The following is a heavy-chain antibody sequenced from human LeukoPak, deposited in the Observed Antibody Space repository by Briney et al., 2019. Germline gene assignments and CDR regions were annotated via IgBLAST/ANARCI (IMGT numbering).Heavy chain of an antibody. D-gene: IGHD2-8*01. J-gene: IGHJ4*02. CDR3: ARRVDCSNGVCYRFDD. V-gene: IGHV5-51*01. Sequence: GESLKISGKGSGSSFTTYWIAWMRQMTGKCLEYMGIIYPGDSDTRYSPSSQGQVTISADKSINTAHLQWSSLKAADTAMYYCARRVDCSNGVCYRFDDWGQGTLVTVSS. CDR2: IYPGDSDT. CDR1: GSSFTTYW.